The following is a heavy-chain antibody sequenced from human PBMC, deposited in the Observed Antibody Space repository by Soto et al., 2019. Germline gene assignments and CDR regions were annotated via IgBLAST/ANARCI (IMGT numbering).Heavy chain of an antibody. Sequence: QVQLQESGPGLVKPSGTLSLTCAVSGGSISSSNWWSWVSQPPGKGLEWIGEIYHSVSTNYNPYLKSRVTISVDKSKNQFSLKLRSVTAADTAVYYCARDYCSGGSCYCYYWGQGTLVTVSS. CDR2: IYHSVST. CDR1: GGSISSSNW. D-gene: IGHD2-15*01. V-gene: IGHV4-4*02. CDR3: ARDYCSGGSCYCYY. J-gene: IGHJ4*02.